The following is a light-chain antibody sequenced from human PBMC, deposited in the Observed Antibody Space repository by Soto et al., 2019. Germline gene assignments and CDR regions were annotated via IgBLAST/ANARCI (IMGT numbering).Light chain of an antibody. CDR3: QQYGNSPLT. Sequence: EIVLTQSPGTLSLSPGERATLSCRASQSVSSNYLAWYQQKSGQAPRLLIYGASSRATGIPDRISGSGSGTDSTLTISRLEPEDFAVYYCQQYGNSPLTFGGGTKVEIK. V-gene: IGKV3-20*01. CDR1: QSVSSNY. CDR2: GAS. J-gene: IGKJ4*01.